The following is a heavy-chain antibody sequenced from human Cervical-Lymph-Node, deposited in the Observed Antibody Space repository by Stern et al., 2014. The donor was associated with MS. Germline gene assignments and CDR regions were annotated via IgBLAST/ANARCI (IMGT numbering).Heavy chain of an antibody. CDR3: SNQGL. CDR2: ISYDGTKK. V-gene: IGHV3-30*18. Sequence: QVQLVQSGGGAVQPGKSLRLSCVGSGFNFSNYGIDWVRQAPGKGLEWVAVISYDGTKKFYADSVKGRFSISRDNSKNTLFLQMNNVTGDDTAVYFCSNQGLWGRGTLVIVS. CDR1: GFNFSNYG. J-gene: IGHJ4*02.